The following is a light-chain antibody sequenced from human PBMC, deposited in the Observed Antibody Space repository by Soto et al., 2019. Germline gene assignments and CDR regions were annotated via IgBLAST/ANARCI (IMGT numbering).Light chain of an antibody. V-gene: IGKV3-20*01. CDR3: QQYGSSLFP. J-gene: IGKJ3*01. Sequence: EIVLTQSPGTLSLSPGERATLSCRASQSVSSSYLAWYQQKPGQAPRLLIYGASSRATGIPDRFSGSGSGTAFTLTISRLEPEDFAVYYCQQYGSSLFPFGPGTKVAIK. CDR1: QSVSSSY. CDR2: GAS.